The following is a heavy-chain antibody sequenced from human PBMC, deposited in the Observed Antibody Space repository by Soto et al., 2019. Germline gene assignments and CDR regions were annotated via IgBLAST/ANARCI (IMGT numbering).Heavy chain of an antibody. D-gene: IGHD4-17*01. CDR1: GGTFSSYA. CDR2: IIPIFGTA. CDR3: ASYGDYPYDWYFDL. V-gene: IGHV1-69*12. J-gene: IGHJ2*01. Sequence: QVQLVQSGAEVKKPGSSVKVSCKASGGTFSSYAISWVRQAPGQGLEWMGGIIPIFGTANYAQKFQGRVTITADESTSSAYMELSSLSYEDTAVYYCASYGDYPYDWYFDLWGRGTLVTVSS.